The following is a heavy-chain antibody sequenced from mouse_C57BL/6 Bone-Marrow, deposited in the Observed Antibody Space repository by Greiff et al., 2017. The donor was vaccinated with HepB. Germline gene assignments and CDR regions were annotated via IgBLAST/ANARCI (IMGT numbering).Heavy chain of an antibody. J-gene: IGHJ4*01. V-gene: IGHV1-81*01. CDR1: GYTFTSYG. D-gene: IGHD1-1*01. CDR2: IYPRSGNT. Sequence: QVQLQQSGAELARPGASVKLSCKASGYTFTSYGISWVKQRTGQGLEWIGEIYPRSGNTYYNEKFKGKATLTADKSSSTAYMELRSLTSEDSAVYFCARAEVITTVVAPYAMDYWGQGTSVTVSS. CDR3: ARAEVITTVVAPYAMDY.